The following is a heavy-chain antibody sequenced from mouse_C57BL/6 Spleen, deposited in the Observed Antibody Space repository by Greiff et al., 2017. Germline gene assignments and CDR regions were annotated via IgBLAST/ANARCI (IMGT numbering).Heavy chain of an antibody. Sequence: EVQLQESGPVLVKPGASVKMSCKASGYTFTDYYMNWVKQSHGKSLEWIGVINPYNGGTSYNQQFKGKATLTVDKSSSTAYMELNSLTSEDSAVYYCARSPPDFLFDYWGQGTTLTVSS. CDR1: GYTFTDYY. CDR2: INPYNGGT. V-gene: IGHV1-19*01. J-gene: IGHJ2*01. D-gene: IGHD2-4*01. CDR3: ARSPPDFLFDY.